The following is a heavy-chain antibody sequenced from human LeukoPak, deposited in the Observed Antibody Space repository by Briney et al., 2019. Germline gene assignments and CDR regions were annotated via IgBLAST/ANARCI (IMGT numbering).Heavy chain of an antibody. D-gene: IGHD6-13*01. CDR2: INPNSGGT. CDR3: ARNGQQLAYFDY. CDR1: GYTFTGYY. Sequence: ASVKVSCKASGYTFTGYYIHWVRQAPGQGLEWMGWINPNSGGTNYAQRFQGTVTMTRDTSISTAYMELSRLRSDDTAVYYCARNGQQLAYFDYWGQGTLVTVSS. V-gene: IGHV1-2*02. J-gene: IGHJ4*02.